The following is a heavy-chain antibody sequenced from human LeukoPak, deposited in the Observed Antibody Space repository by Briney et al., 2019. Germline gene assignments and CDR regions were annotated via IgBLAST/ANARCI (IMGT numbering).Heavy chain of an antibody. Sequence: ASVKVSFKVSGYTLTELSMHWVRQAPGKGLEWMGGFDPEDGETIYAQKFQGRVTMTEDTSTDTAYMELSSLRSEDTAVYYCATRYYDSSGYDYWGQGTLVTVSS. CDR3: ATRYYDSSGYDY. V-gene: IGHV1-24*01. D-gene: IGHD3-22*01. CDR1: GYTLTELS. J-gene: IGHJ4*02. CDR2: FDPEDGET.